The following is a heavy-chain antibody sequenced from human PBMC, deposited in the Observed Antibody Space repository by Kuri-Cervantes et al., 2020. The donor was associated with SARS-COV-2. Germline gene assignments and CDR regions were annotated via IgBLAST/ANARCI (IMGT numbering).Heavy chain of an antibody. CDR1: GFTFSSYA. J-gene: IGHJ6*02. CDR3: VKVTTYYDFWSGYSYGMDV. CDR2: ISSNGGST. Sequence: GGSLKISCSASGFTFSSYAMHWVRQAPGKGLEYVSAISSNGGSTYYADSVKGRFTISRDNSKNTLYLQMSSLRAEDTAVYYCVKVTTYYDFWSGYSYGMDVWGQGTTVTVSS. D-gene: IGHD3-3*01. V-gene: IGHV3-64D*08.